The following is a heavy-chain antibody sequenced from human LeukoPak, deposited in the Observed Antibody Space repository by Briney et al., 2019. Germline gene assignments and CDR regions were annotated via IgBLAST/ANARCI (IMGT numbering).Heavy chain of an antibody. J-gene: IGHJ4*02. D-gene: IGHD2-21*02. Sequence: RGSLRLSCAASGFTFSSYAMSWVRQAPGKGLEWVSAISGSGGSTYYADSVKGRFTISRDNSKNTLYLQMNSLRAEDTAVYYCAKGLAYCGGDCYSGFDYWGQGTLVTVSS. CDR3: AKGLAYCGGDCYSGFDY. CDR1: GFTFSSYA. CDR2: ISGSGGST. V-gene: IGHV3-23*01.